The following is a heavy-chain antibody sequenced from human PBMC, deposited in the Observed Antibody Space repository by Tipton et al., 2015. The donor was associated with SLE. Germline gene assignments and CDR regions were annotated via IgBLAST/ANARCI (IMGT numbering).Heavy chain of an antibody. Sequence: TLSLTCIVSGASISSRAYYWGCIRQSPGKGLEWIGSIYYSGSTYYNPSLKSRVTISVDMSKNQFSLKLSSVTAADTAVYYCARDWCSSTSCYGYYYMDVWGKGTTVTVSS. J-gene: IGHJ6*03. V-gene: IGHV4-39*07. CDR2: IYYSGST. CDR1: GASISSRAYY. D-gene: IGHD2-2*01. CDR3: ARDWCSSTSCYGYYYMDV.